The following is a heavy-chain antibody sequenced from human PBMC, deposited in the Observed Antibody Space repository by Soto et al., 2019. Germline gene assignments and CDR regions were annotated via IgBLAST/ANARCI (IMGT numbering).Heavy chain of an antibody. CDR2: IIHSRST. CDR3: ATRSTTQDVFAV. CDR1: GGSFSGYY. D-gene: IGHD1-26*01. V-gene: IGHV4-34*12. J-gene: IGHJ3*01. Sequence: SETLSLTCAVYGGSFSGYYWNWIRQPPGKGLEWIGEIIHSRSTNYNPSLQNRVTISADSSQSQFSLKLTSLTAADTALYYCATRSTTQDVFAVWGQGTMVTVSS.